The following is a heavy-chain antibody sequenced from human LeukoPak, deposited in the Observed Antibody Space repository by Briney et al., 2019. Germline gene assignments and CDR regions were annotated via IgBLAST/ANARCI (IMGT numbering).Heavy chain of an antibody. D-gene: IGHD1-26*01. CDR2: IKSKTDGGTT. Sequence: GGSLRLSCAASGFTVSSNYMSWVRQAPGKGLEWVGRIKSKTDGGTTDYAAPVKGRFTISRDDSKNTLYLQMNSLKTEDTAVYYCTTDLRWEPLGYWGQGTLVTASS. J-gene: IGHJ4*02. CDR1: GFTVSSNY. CDR3: TTDLRWEPLGY. V-gene: IGHV3-15*01.